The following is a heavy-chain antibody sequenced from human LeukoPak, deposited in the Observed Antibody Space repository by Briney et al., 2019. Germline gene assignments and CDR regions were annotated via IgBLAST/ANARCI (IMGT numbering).Heavy chain of an antibody. J-gene: IGHJ4*02. Sequence: SETLSLTCTVSGGSISSYYWSWIRQPPGKGLEWIGYIYYSGSTNYNPSLKSRVTISVDTSKNQFSLKLSSVTAADTAVYYCARRYSSSWHPNYYFDYWGQGTLVTVSS. CDR2: IYYSGST. CDR3: ARRYSSSWHPNYYFDY. V-gene: IGHV4-59*12. D-gene: IGHD6-13*01. CDR1: GGSISSYY.